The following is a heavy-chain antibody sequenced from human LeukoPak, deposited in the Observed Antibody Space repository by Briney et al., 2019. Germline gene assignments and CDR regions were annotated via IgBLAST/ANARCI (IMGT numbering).Heavy chain of an antibody. J-gene: IGHJ4*02. V-gene: IGHV1-8*01. CDR1: GYTFTSYD. Sequence: ASVKVSCKASGYTFTSYDINWVRQATGQGLEWMGWKNPNSGNTGYAQKFQGRVTMTRNTSISTAYMELSSLRSEDTAVYYCARGSRLPSTVTSSPGDYWGQGTLVTVSS. D-gene: IGHD4-17*01. CDR2: KNPNSGNT. CDR3: ARGSRLPSTVTSSPGDY.